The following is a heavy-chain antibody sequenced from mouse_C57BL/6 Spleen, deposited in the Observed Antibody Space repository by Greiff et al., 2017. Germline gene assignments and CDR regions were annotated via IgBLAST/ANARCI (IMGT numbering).Heavy chain of an antibody. Sequence: VQLQQSGAELAKPGASVKLSCKASGYTFTSYWMHWVKQRPGQGLEWIGYINPSSGYTKYNQKFKDKATLTADKSSSTAYMQLISLTYEDSAVYYCSIYYYGSSLDYWGQGTTLTVSS. V-gene: IGHV1-7*01. D-gene: IGHD1-1*01. CDR3: SIYYYGSSLDY. J-gene: IGHJ2*01. CDR1: GYTFTSYW. CDR2: INPSSGYT.